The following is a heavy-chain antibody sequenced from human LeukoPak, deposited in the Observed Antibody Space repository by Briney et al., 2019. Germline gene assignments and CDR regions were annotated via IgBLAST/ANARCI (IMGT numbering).Heavy chain of an antibody. CDR2: IHSSGST. CDR1: GGSISSSAYH. Sequence: PSETLSLTCTVSGGSISSSAYHWGWIRQPPGKGLEWVGSIHSSGSTNYNPSLKSRVTISVDTSKNQFSLKLSSVTAADTAVYYCARQSNYYDSSGYYYYFDYWGQGTLVTVSS. CDR3: ARQSNYYDSSGYYYYFDY. V-gene: IGHV4-39*07. J-gene: IGHJ4*02. D-gene: IGHD3-22*01.